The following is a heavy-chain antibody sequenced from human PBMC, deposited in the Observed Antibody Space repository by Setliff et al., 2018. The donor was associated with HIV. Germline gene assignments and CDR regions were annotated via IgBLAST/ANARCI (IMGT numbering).Heavy chain of an antibody. CDR1: GGSISSSSYY. J-gene: IGHJ4*02. V-gene: IGHV4-39*02. CDR3: ARDLVYHRLDY. CDR2: IFYSGSA. D-gene: IGHD2-8*01. Sequence: SETLSLTCTVSGGSISSSSYYWGWIRQPPGKGREWIGSIFYSGSANYNPSLRSPVAISVDTSKNQFSLKLTSVTAADTAVYYCARDLVYHRLDYWGQGTLVTVPQ.